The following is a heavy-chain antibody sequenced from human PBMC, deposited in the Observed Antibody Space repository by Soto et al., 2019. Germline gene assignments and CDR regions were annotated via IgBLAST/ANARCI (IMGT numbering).Heavy chain of an antibody. CDR1: GFTFSSYG. Sequence: QVQLVESGGGVVQPGRSLRLSCAASGFTFSSYGMHWVRQAPGKGLEWVAVISYDGSNKYYADSVKGRFTISRDNSKNTPYLQMNSLRAEDTAVYYCAKDGGSGWFDPWGQGTLVTVSS. J-gene: IGHJ5*02. CDR3: AKDGGSGWFDP. D-gene: IGHD6-19*01. CDR2: ISYDGSNK. V-gene: IGHV3-30*18.